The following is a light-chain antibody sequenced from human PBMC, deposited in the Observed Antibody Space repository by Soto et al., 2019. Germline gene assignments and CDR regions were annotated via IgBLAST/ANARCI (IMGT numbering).Light chain of an antibody. CDR3: SSYTSSSTVV. V-gene: IGLV2-14*01. CDR2: DVS. J-gene: IGLJ2*01. CDR1: SSDIGAYNY. Sequence: QSVLTQPASVSGSPGPSITISCTGTSSDIGAYNYVSLYQQHPGKAPKLMIYDVSNRPSGVSNRFSGSKSGHTASLTISGLQAEDEADYYCSSYTSSSTVVFGGGTQLTVL.